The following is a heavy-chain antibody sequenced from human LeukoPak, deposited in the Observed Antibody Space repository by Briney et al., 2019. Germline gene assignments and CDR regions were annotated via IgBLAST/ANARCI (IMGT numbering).Heavy chain of an antibody. V-gene: IGHV3-11*05. Sequence: GGSLRLSCAASGFTFSDYYMSWIRQAPGKGLEWVSYISSSSYTNYADSVKGRFTISRDNAKNSLYLQMNSLRAEDTAVYYCAREIVKGYSGYGEYYFDYWGQGTLVTVSS. J-gene: IGHJ4*02. CDR1: GFTFSDYY. CDR3: AREIVKGYSGYGEYYFDY. CDR2: ISSSSYT. D-gene: IGHD5-12*01.